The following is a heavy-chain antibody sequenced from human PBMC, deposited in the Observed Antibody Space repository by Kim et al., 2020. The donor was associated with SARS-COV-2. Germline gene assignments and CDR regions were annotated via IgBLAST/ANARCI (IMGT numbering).Heavy chain of an antibody. CDR2: IYYSGST. CDR3: ARDWFLEFL. CDR1: GGSISSSSYY. D-gene: IGHD3-3*01. V-gene: IGHV4-39*07. Sequence: SETLSLTCTVSGGSISSSSYYWGWIRQPPGKGLEWIGSIYYSGSTYYNPSLKSRVTISVDTSKNQFSLKLSSVTAADTAVYYCARDWFLEFLWGQGTLVTVSS. J-gene: IGHJ4*02.